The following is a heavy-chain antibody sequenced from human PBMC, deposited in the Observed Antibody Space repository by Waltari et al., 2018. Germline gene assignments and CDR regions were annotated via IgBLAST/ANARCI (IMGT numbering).Heavy chain of an antibody. V-gene: IGHV4-39*01. Sequence: QLQLQESGPGLVKASETLSLTCTVSGDSISSSSYYWGWVRQPPGKGLEWIGNMYSSGSTYYNPSLKSRVTISGDTSKSQFSLKLSSVTAADTSMYYCVRHARTTSGGKHFDHWGQGMLVTVSP. D-gene: IGHD2-15*01. J-gene: IGHJ4*02. CDR1: GDSISSSSYY. CDR3: VRHARTTSGGKHFDH. CDR2: MYSSGST.